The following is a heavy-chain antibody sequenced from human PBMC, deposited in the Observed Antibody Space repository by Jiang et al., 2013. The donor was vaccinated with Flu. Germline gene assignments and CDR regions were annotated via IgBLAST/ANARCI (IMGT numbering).Heavy chain of an antibody. CDR1: GASINGGNY. V-gene: IGHV4-4*02. D-gene: IGHD5-12*01. CDR2: IYHSGTT. CDR3: ARSPGYVTTKFDF. J-gene: IGHJ4*02. Sequence: GSGLVKPSGTLSLTCAVSGASINGGNYWSWVRQTPAKGLEWIGEIYHSGTTNYNPSLKSRVTISIDKSKNQFSLTVTSVTAADTAIYYCARSPGYVTTKFDFWGQGTLVTVSS.